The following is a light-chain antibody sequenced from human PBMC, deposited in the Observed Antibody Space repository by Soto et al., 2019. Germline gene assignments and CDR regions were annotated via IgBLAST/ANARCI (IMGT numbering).Light chain of an antibody. CDR1: SSDIGSYDL. CDR2: EVT. J-gene: IGLJ1*01. CDR3: CSFEDFSDV. Sequence: QSVLTQPASVSGSPGQSITISCTGTSSDIGSYDLVSWYQQHPGTAPKLIIYEVTKRPSGVSTRFSGSKSGNTASLTISGLQAVEEADYYCCSFEDFSDVVGIGTKVTV. V-gene: IGLV2-23*02.